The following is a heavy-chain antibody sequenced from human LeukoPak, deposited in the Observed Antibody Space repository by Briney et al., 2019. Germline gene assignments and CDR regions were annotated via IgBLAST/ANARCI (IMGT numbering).Heavy chain of an antibody. CDR1: GFTFSSYW. D-gene: IGHD3-9*01. J-gene: IGHJ4*02. CDR2: IKQDGSEK. Sequence: GGSLRLSCAAPGFTFSSYWMSWVRQAPGKGLEWVANIKQDGSEKYYVDSVKGRFTISRDNAKNSLYLQMNSLRAEDTAVYYCARVTGYSYGWGILTGYYVGGYFDYWGQGTLVTVSS. V-gene: IGHV3-7*01. CDR3: ARVTGYSYGWGILTGYYVGGYFDY.